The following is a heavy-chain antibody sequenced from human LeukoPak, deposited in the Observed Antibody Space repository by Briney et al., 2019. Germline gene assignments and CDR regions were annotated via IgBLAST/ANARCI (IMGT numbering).Heavy chain of an antibody. V-gene: IGHV3-11*04. D-gene: IGHD3-22*01. CDR2: ISSSGSTI. J-gene: IGHJ3*02. CDR3: AREVAYYYDSSGYSDAFDI. CDR1: GGSFSGYY. Sequence: LSLTCAVYGGSFSGYYWSWIRQAPGKGLEWVSYISSSGSTIYYADSVKGRFTISRDNAKNSLYLQMNSLRAEDTAVYYCAREVAYYYDSSGYSDAFDIWGQGTMVTVSS.